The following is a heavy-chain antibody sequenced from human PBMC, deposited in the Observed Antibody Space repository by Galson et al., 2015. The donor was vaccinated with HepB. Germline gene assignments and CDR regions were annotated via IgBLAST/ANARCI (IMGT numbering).Heavy chain of an antibody. CDR1: GFTFSSYA. J-gene: IGHJ4*02. CDR2: ISGSGGST. CDR3: ARDPRPGILWFGELPY. Sequence: SLRLSCAASGFTFSSYAMSWVRQAPGKGLEWVSAISGSGGSTYYADSVKGRFTISRDNSKNTLYLQMNSLRAEDTAVYYCARDPRPGILWFGELPYWGQGTLVTVSS. V-gene: IGHV3-23*01. D-gene: IGHD3-10*01.